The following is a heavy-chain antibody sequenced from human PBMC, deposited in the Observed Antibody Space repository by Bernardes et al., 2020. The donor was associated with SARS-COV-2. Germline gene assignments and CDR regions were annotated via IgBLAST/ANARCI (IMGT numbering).Heavy chain of an antibody. CDR2: IRSKAYGGTT. CDR1: AFTFGDYA. Sequence: GGSLRLSCTASAFTFGDYAMTWVRQAPGKGLEWVGFIRSKAYGGTTEYAASVKGRFTISRDDSKGIAYLQMNSLKTEDTAKYYCTRGRSYGKYWGQGTLVTVSS. J-gene: IGHJ4*02. D-gene: IGHD1-26*01. CDR3: TRGRSYGKY. V-gene: IGHV3-49*04.